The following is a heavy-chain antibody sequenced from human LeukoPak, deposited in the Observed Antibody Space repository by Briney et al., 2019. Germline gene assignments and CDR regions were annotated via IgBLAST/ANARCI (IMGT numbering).Heavy chain of an antibody. V-gene: IGHV4-61*01. CDR2: IHYSGST. CDR3: ARVDGWRVSYGCEDY. D-gene: IGHD5-18*01. Sequence: SETLSLTCTVSGGSASGGNYYWSWIRQAPGKGLEWIAYIHYSGSTNYNPSLKSRVTISVDTSKNQFSLKLSSVTAADTAVYYCARVDGWRVSYGCEDYWGQGTLVTVSS. J-gene: IGHJ4*02. CDR1: GGSASGGNYY.